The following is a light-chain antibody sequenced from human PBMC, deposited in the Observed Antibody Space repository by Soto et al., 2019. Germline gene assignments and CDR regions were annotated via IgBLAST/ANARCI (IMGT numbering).Light chain of an antibody. V-gene: IGKV3-15*01. J-gene: IGKJ4*01. CDR2: AAS. CDR1: QGIGNT. Sequence: EIVMTQSPATLSVSPGERATLSCTASQGIGNTLAWYQQKPGQTPRLLIYAASIRATGVPARFSGSGSGTDFTLTINSLQSEDFAVYYCQHYVNWPLTFGGGTKVDIK. CDR3: QHYVNWPLT.